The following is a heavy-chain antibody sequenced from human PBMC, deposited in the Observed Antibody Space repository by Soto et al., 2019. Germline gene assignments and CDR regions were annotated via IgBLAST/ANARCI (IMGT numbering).Heavy chain of an antibody. J-gene: IGHJ4*02. CDR2: INSRSSNK. D-gene: IGHD4-17*01. Sequence: EVQLVESGGGLVQPGGSLRLSCAGSGFTFSTYSINWVRQAPGRGLEWVSYINSRSSNKYYADSVKGRFTISRDNAKKSLYLQMIGLRDEDTAVYYCAATYDSADYRFDSWGQGTLVTVSS. V-gene: IGHV3-48*02. CDR3: AATYDSADYRFDS. CDR1: GFTFSTYS.